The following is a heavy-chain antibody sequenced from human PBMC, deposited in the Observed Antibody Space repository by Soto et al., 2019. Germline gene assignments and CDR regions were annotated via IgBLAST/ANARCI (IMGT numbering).Heavy chain of an antibody. D-gene: IGHD3-10*01. CDR3: AKDAFGYGSGSPINYYYGMDV. V-gene: IGHV3-43*01. J-gene: IGHJ6*02. CDR1: GFTFDDYT. Sequence: GGSLRLSCAASGFTFDDYTMHWVRQAPGKGLEWVSLISWDGGSTYYADSVKGRFTISRDNSKNSLYLQMNSLRTEDTALYYCAKDAFGYGSGSPINYYYGMDVWGQGTTVTVSS. CDR2: ISWDGGST.